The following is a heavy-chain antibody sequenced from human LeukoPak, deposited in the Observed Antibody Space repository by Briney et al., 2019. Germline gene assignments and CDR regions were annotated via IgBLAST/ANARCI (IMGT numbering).Heavy chain of an antibody. CDR3: ARDYEFWGNNWFDP. V-gene: IGHV3-23*01. CDR1: GFTFSSYV. J-gene: IGHJ5*02. D-gene: IGHD3/OR15-3a*01. Sequence: GGSLRLSCAASGFTFSSYVMSWVRQAPGKGLEWVSTISGSGGSTYYADSVKGRFTISRDNSKNTLYLQMNSLRAEDTAVYYCARDYEFWGNNWFDPWGQGTLVTVSS. CDR2: ISGSGGST.